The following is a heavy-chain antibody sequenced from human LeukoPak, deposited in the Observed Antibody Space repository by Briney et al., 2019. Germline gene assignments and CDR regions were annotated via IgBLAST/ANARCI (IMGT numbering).Heavy chain of an antibody. CDR1: GDSVFSNTVA. CDR3: ARGPIAAAGAFDY. J-gene: IGHJ4*01. Sequence: SQTLSLTCAISGDSVFSNTVAWNWIRQSPSRGLEWLGRTYYRSKWYSDYAVSVKSRITINPDTSKNQFSLQLNSVTPEDTAVYYCARGPIAAAGAFDYWGQGTLVTVSS. D-gene: IGHD6-13*01. V-gene: IGHV6-1*01. CDR2: TYYRSKWYS.